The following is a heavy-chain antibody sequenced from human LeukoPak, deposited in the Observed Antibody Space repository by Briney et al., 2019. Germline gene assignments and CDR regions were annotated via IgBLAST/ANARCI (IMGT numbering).Heavy chain of an antibody. D-gene: IGHD3-10*01. CDR1: GYTFTSYG. J-gene: IGHJ5*02. V-gene: IGHV1-69*10. CDR3: ARDRGSGSGNYQGTLFDP. CDR2: IVPVVDLV. Sequence: ASVKVSCKASGYTFTSYGISWVRQAPGQGLEWMGWIVPVVDLVNLAQKFQGRLTITADKSKTTGYMELSSLTYEDTAVYYCARDRGSGSGNYQGTLFDPWGQGTLVTVSS.